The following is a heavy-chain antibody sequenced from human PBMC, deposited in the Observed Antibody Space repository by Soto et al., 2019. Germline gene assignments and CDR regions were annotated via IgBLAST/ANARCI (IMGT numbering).Heavy chain of an antibody. D-gene: IGHD2-21*02. CDR3: ARRVVVTAVRDIAYYYYGLDV. Sequence: QVQLVQSGAEAKEPGSSVKVSCKAFGGTFSSYAICWVRQAPGQGLEWMGGIIPMFDSTNYAQEIQRRVTITEDESTSTAFMELSSLRSEDTAVYYCARRVVVTAVRDIAYYYYGLDVWGHGTTVTVSS. V-gene: IGHV1-69*01. J-gene: IGHJ6*02. CDR1: GGTFSSYA. CDR2: IIPMFDST.